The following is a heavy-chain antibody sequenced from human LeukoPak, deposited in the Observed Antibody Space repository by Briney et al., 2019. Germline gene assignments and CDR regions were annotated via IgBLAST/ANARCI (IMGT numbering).Heavy chain of an antibody. CDR3: AIGTPYCSNASCYDY. CDR1: GYTFNRYD. J-gene: IGHJ4*02. CDR2: MNPNSRNT. D-gene: IGHD2-2*01. Sequence: TSVKVSCKASGYTFNRYDINWVRQATGQGLEWMGRMNPNSRNTGYAQRFQGRVTMTRDTSISTAYMELSSLTSEDTAVYYCAIGTPYCSNASCYDYWGQGTLVTVSS. V-gene: IGHV1-8*01.